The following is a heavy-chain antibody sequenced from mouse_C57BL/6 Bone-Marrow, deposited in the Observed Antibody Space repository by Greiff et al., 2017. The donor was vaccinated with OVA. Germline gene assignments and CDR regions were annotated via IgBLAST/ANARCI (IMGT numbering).Heavy chain of an antibody. J-gene: IGHJ2*01. V-gene: IGHV5-2*01. CDR2: ITSDGGST. Sequence: VKLMESGGGLVQPGESLKLSCESNEYEFPSHDMSWVRKTPEKRLELVAAITSDGGSTYYPDTMERRFIISRDNTKKTLYLQMSSLRSEDTALYYCARHPTMVTTNYFDYWGQGTTLTVSS. CDR1: EYEFPSHD. D-gene: IGHD2-10*01. CDR3: ARHPTMVTTNYFDY.